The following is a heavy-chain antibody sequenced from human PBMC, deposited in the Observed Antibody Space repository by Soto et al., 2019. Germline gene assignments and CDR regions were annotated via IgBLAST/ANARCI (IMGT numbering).Heavy chain of an antibody. D-gene: IGHD6-13*01. CDR1: GFTFSSYA. Sequence: VGSLRLSGAASGFTFSSYAMSWVRQARGKGLEWVSAISGSGGSTYYADSVKGRFTISRDNSKNTLYLQMNSLRAEDTAVYYCAKHPYIAAAGTHLDPWGQGTLVTVSS. J-gene: IGHJ5*02. V-gene: IGHV3-23*01. CDR2: ISGSGGST. CDR3: AKHPYIAAAGTHLDP.